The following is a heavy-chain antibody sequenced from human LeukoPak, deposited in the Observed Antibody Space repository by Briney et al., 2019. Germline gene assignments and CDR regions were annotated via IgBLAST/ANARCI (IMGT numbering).Heavy chain of an antibody. CDR1: GGSFSSNSYS. CDR2: MDYSGST. J-gene: IGHJ5*02. V-gene: IGHV4-39*01. CDR3: ARFDSSSWYTNWFDP. Sequence: SETLSLTCTVSGGSFSSNSYSWGWIRQPPGEGLEWIGNMDYSGSTYYNPSLKSQVTLSVDTSKNQFSLRLISVTAADTAVYYCARFDSSSWYTNWFDPWGQGTLVTVSS. D-gene: IGHD6-13*01.